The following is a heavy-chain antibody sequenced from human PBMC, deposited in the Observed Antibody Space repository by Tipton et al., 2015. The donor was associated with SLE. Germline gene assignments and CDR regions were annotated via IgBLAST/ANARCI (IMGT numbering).Heavy chain of an antibody. J-gene: IGHJ3*02. D-gene: IGHD1-1*01. V-gene: IGHV1-8*01. CDR1: GYTFANYD. CDR2: MNPNSGNT. CDR3: ARGRMGTLTDAFDI. Sequence: QVQLVQSGPEVKKPGASVRVSCEASGYTFANYDINWVRQATGQGLEWMGWMNPNSGNTGYAQKLQGRFTITTNTSISTSYMELPSLTSEDAAVYYCARGRMGTLTDAFDIWGQGTMVTVSS.